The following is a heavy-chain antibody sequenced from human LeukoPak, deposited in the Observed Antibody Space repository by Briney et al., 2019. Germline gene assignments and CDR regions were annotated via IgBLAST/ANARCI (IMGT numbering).Heavy chain of an antibody. CDR2: ISSSSSTI. CDR1: GFTFSSYS. V-gene: IGHV3-48*04. CDR3: AGEGHRDAFDI. Sequence: GGSLRLSCAASGFTFSSYSMNWVRQAPGKGLEWVSYISSSSSTIYYADSVKGRFTISRDNAKNSLYLQMNSLRAEDTAVYYCAGEGHRDAFDIWGQGTMVTVSS. J-gene: IGHJ3*02.